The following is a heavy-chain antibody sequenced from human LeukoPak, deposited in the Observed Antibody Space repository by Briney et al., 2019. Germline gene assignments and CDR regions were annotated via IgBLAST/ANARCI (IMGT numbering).Heavy chain of an antibody. CDR3: ARAGNLYCSSTSCSFDY. CDR2: ISSSGNTI. V-gene: IGHV3-11*04. J-gene: IGHJ4*02. Sequence: KPGGSLRLSCAASGFTFSDYYMSWIRQAPGKGLEWVSYISSSGNTIYYADSVKGRYTISSDNAKNSLYLQMNSLRAEDTAVYYCARAGNLYCSSTSCSFDYWGQGTLVTVSS. CDR1: GFTFSDYY. D-gene: IGHD2-2*01.